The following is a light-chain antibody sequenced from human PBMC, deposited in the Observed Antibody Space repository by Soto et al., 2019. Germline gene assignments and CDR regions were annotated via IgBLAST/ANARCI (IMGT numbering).Light chain of an antibody. CDR2: EVT. V-gene: IGLV2-14*01. Sequence: QSVLTQPASVSGSPGQSITISCTGTSSDVGGFNCVSWFQQHPGKAPKLMIFEVTNRPSGVSNRFSDSKSGNTASLTISGLQAEDEADYYCSSYTDRSLYVFGTGTKLTVL. J-gene: IGLJ1*01. CDR3: SSYTDRSLYV. CDR1: SSDVGGFNC.